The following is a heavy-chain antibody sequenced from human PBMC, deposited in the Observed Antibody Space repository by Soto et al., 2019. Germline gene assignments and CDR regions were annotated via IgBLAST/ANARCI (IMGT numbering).Heavy chain of an antibody. CDR3: ARSQGSSTSLEIYYYYYYGMDV. V-gene: IGHV1-69*01. J-gene: IGHJ6*02. CDR2: IIPISATT. CDR1: GGTFSSYA. D-gene: IGHD2-2*01. Sequence: QVQLVQSGAEVKKPGSSVKVSCKASGGTFSSYAISWVRQAPGQGLEWMGGIIPISATTNYAQKFQGRVTITADESTSTAYMELSSLRSEVTAVYYCARSQGSSTSLEIYYYYYYGMDVWGQGTTVTVSS.